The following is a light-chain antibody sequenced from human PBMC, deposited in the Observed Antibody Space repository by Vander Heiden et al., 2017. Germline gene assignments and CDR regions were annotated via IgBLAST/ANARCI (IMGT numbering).Light chain of an antibody. CDR3: MQSLQSRT. V-gene: IGKV2-28*01. CDR1: HSLLHRSGYYY. J-gene: IGKJ1*01. Sequence: DTLMPPSPPSLSVTPGAPASMSCRSSHSLLHRSGYYYLDWYLQKPGQPPQLLIYMGSDRASGVPDRFSGSGAGTDFTLKISKVEAEDAGVYYCMQSLQSRTFGPGTKVEIK. CDR2: MGS.